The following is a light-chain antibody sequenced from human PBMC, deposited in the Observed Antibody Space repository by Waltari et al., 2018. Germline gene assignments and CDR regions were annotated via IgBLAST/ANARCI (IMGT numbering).Light chain of an antibody. CDR1: QRISIY. V-gene: IGKV3-11*01. CDR3: QQRSDWPPTWT. CDR2: DAS. Sequence: EVVLTQSPATLSLSPGDRATLSCRASQRISIYLAWYQHKPAQAPSLLIFDASNRATGIPARFSGSGSGTDFTLTISNLEPEDSAVYYCQQRSDWPPTWTFGQGTKVEMK. J-gene: IGKJ1*01.